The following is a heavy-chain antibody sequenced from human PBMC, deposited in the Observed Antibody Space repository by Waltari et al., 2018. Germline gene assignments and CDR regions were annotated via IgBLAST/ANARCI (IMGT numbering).Heavy chain of an antibody. J-gene: IGHJ3*01. CDR1: AYSFISYW. CDR3: ARPRRGRDAFGG. V-gene: IGHV5-51*03. D-gene: IGHD3-10*01. Sequence: EVQLVQSGPEVKKSGESLRLSCQVSAYSFISYWIAWVRQMPGKGLEYMGIIWPDDSETRYSPSFQGQVIISGDKSIGTAYLQLNTRKASDTAMYYCARPRRGRDAFGGWGPGTMVTVS. CDR2: IWPDDSET.